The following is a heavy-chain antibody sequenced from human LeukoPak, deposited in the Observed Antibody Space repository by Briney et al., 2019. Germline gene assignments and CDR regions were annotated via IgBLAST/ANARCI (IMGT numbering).Heavy chain of an antibody. J-gene: IGHJ3*02. CDR2: IYHSGST. CDR1: GGSISSGGYS. V-gene: IGHV4-30-2*01. Sequence: SETLSLTCAVSGGSISSGGYSWSWIRQPPGKGLEWIGYIYHSGSTYYNPSLKSRVTISVDRSKNQFSLKLSSVTAADTAVYYCASGYFDWLFAFDIWGQGTMVTVSS. CDR3: ASGYFDWLFAFDI. D-gene: IGHD3-9*01.